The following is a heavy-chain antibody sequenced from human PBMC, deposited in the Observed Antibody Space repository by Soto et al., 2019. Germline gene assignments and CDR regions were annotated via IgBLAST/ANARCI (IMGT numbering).Heavy chain of an antibody. CDR2: ISWNSGSI. CDR3: AKSYGFTRLAYFDY. J-gene: IGHJ4*02. D-gene: IGHD3-3*01. CDR1: GFTFDDYA. V-gene: IGHV3-9*01. Sequence: EVQLVESGGGLVQPGRSLRLSCAASGFTFDDYAMHWVRQAPGKGLEWVSGISWNSGSIGYADSVKGRFTISRDNAKNSLYLQMNSLRAEDTALYYCAKSYGFTRLAYFDYWGQGTLVTVSS.